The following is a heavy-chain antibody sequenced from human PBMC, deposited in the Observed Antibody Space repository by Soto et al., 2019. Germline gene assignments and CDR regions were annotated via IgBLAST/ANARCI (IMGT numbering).Heavy chain of an antibody. Sequence: PGESLRLSCAASGFTFSSYGMHWVHQAPGKGLEWVAVIWYDGSNKYYADSVKGRFTISRDNSKNTLYLQMNSLRAEDTAVYYCARVPGITTLADYWGQGTLVTLSS. D-gene: IGHD3-9*01. CDR3: ARVPGITTLADY. CDR2: IWYDGSNK. CDR1: GFTFSSYG. J-gene: IGHJ4*02. V-gene: IGHV3-33*01.